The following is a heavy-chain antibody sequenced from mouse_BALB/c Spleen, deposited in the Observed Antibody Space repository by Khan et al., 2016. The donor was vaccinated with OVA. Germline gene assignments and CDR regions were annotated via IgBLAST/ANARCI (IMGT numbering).Heavy chain of an antibody. Sequence: DLVEPGASVKLSCKASGYTFTSYWIHWIKKRPGQGLEWIGPIGPGSGSAYYNDLFKGKATLTVDTSSTTVYIQLSSLSSEDSAVYFCARSNYYGRGLYAMDYWGQGTSVTVSS. D-gene: IGHD1-1*01. CDR2: IGPGSGSA. CDR1: GYTFTSYW. J-gene: IGHJ4*01. V-gene: IGHV1S41*01. CDR3: ARSNYYGRGLYAMDY.